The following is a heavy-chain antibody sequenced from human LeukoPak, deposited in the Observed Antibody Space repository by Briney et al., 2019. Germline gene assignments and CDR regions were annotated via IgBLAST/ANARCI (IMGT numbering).Heavy chain of an antibody. CDR3: ARDGDFWSGDNWFDP. J-gene: IGHJ5*02. D-gene: IGHD3-3*01. Sequence: PGASVRVSCKTSGYTFTDFGISWVRQAPGQGLEWMGWISAYNGNINYAQKFQGRVTMTRDTSISTAYMELSRLRSDDTAVYYCARDGDFWSGDNWFDPWGQGTLVTVSS. CDR2: ISAYNGNI. V-gene: IGHV1-18*01. CDR1: GYTFTDFG.